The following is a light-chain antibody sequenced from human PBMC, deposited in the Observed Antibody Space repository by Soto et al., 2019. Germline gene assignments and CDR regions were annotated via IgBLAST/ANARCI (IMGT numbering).Light chain of an antibody. CDR3: QQRSNWLT. CDR2: DAS. V-gene: IGKV3-11*01. Sequence: EIVLTQSPATLSLSPGERATLSCRASQSVSSYFACYQQKPGQAPRLLIYDASNSATGIPARFSGSGSGTDFTLTISSLEPEDFAVYYCQQRSNWLTFGGGTKVEIK. CDR1: QSVSSY. J-gene: IGKJ4*01.